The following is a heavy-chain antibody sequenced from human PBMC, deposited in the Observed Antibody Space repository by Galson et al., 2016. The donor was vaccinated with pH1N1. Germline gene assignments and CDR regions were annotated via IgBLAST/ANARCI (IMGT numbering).Heavy chain of an antibody. Sequence: SVKVSCKASGYTFTGYYMHWVRQAPGQGLEWMGWINPNSGGTNYAQKFQGRVTMTRDTSISTAYRELSRLRSDDTAGYYCARWDSSTWDGGYYYGMDVWGQGTTVTVSS. D-gene: IGHD6-13*01. CDR1: GYTFTGYY. J-gene: IGHJ6*02. CDR3: ARWDSSTWDGGYYYGMDV. V-gene: IGHV1-2*02. CDR2: INPNSGGT.